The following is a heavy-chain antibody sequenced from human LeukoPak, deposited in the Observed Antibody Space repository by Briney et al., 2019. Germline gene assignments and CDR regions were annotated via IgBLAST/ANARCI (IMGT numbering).Heavy chain of an antibody. D-gene: IGHD6-13*01. CDR3: ARDSVSGSWYGAFDI. CDR1: GFTFSSYS. Sequence: GGSLRLPCAASGFTFSSYSMNWVRQAPGKVLEWVSSISSSSSYIYYADSVKGRFTISRDNAKNSLYLQMNSLRAEDTAVYYCARDSVSGSWYGAFDIWGQGTMVTVSS. J-gene: IGHJ3*02. CDR2: ISSSSSYI. V-gene: IGHV3-21*01.